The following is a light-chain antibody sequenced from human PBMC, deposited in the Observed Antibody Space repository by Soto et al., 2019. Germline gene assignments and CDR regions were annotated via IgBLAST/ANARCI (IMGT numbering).Light chain of an antibody. V-gene: IGKV1-5*01. CDR2: DAS. J-gene: IGKJ1*01. CDR1: QSISSW. CDR3: QQYNSYWRT. Sequence: GDRVTITCRASQSISSWLAWYQQKPGKAPKLLIYDASSLESGVPSRFSGSGSGTEFTLTISSLQPDDFATYYCQQYNSYWRTFGQGTKVESK.